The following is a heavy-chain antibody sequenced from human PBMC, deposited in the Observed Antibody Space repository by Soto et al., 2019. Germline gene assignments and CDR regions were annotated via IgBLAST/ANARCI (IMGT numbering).Heavy chain of an antibody. V-gene: IGHV1-46*01. CDR3: ARDRTGTTYYDFWSGSTFTYFDY. D-gene: IGHD3-3*01. CDR2: INPSGGST. J-gene: IGHJ4*02. CDR1: GYTFTSYY. Sequence: ASVKVSCKASGYTFTSYYMHWVRQAPVQGLEWMGIINPSGGSTSYAQKFQGRVTMTRDTSTSTVYMELSSLRSEDTAVYYCARDRTGTTYYDFWSGSTFTYFDYWGQGTLVTVSS.